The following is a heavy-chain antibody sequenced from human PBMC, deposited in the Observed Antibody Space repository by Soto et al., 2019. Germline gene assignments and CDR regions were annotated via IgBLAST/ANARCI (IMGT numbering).Heavy chain of an antibody. CDR1: GGSVSSGGSF. D-gene: IGHD2-15*01. V-gene: IGHV4-61*08. J-gene: IGHJ5*02. CDR3: ARGLLGGGASSNSRLWFDP. CDR2: VSHDDKT. Sequence: QVQLQESGPGLVKPSETVSLTCAVSGGSVSSGGSFWSWIRQPPGKELERIGYVSHDDKTHYSPPVKSRVTFMLATSKNEFSLRLGSVNTSGTAVYYCARGLLGGGASSNSRLWFDPWGRGALLTVSS.